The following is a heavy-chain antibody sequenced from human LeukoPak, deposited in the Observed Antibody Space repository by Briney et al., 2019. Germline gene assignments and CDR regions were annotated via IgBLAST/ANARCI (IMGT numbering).Heavy chain of an antibody. CDR2: LYYSGTT. J-gene: IGHJ3*02. V-gene: IGHV4-39*01. CDR1: GDSISSSGYY. CDR3: ARRPEALHAFDI. Sequence: PSETLSLTCTVSGDSISSSGYYWGWLRQSPGRGLEWIGSLYYSGTTYYNPSLESRVTISADTSKNQFSLRVSSVTAADTAVYYCARRPEALHAFDIWGQGTTVTVSS.